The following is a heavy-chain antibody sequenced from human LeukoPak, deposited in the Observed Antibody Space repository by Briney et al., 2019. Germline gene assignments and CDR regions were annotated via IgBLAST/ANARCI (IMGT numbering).Heavy chain of an antibody. CDR1: GFTFSSYW. Sequence: GGSLRLSCAASGFTFSSYWMSWVRQAPGKGLEWVANIKQDGSEKYYVDSVKGRFTISRDNSMNTLYLQMNSLRTEDTAVYYCTKVARYNWNDVGIFDAFDIWGQGTMVTVSS. D-gene: IGHD1-20*01. CDR2: IKQDGSEK. CDR3: TKVARYNWNDVGIFDAFDI. J-gene: IGHJ3*02. V-gene: IGHV3-7*01.